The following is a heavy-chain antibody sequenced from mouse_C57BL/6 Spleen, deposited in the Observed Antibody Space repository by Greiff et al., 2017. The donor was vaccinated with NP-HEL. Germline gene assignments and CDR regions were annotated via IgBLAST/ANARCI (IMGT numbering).Heavy chain of an antibody. CDR2: IRSKSSNYAS. D-gene: IGHD1-2*01. Sequence: EVQRVESGGGLVQPKGSLKLSCAASGFTFNTYAMHWVRQAPGQGLEWVARIRSKSSNYASYYADSVKDRLTISRDDSQSMLYLQMNNLKTEDTAMYYCVRANGTAWYFDVWGTGTTVTVSS. CDR3: VRANGTAWYFDV. CDR1: GFTFNTYA. J-gene: IGHJ1*03. V-gene: IGHV10-3*01.